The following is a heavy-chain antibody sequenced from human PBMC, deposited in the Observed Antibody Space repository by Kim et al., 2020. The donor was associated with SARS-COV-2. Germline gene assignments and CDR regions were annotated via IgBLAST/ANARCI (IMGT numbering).Heavy chain of an antibody. J-gene: IGHJ4*02. V-gene: IGHV3-30*18. D-gene: IGHD3-22*01. CDR2: ISYDGSNK. CDR1: GFTFSSYG. Sequence: GGSLRLSCAGSGFTFSSYGMHWVRQAPGKGLEWVAVISYDGSNKYYADSVKGRFTISRDNSKNTLYLQMNSLRAEDTAVYYCAKDQADYDSSGYYYGVHYFVYWGQGTLVTVTS. CDR3: AKDQADYDSSGYYYGVHYFVY.